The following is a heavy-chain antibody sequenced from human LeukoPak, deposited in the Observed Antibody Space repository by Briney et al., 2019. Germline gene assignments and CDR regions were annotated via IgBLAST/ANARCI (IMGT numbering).Heavy chain of an antibody. CDR2: ISTSSNTI. J-gene: IGHJ4*02. Sequence: GGSLRLSCATSGFTFSSYIMNWVGQAPGKGLEWISYISTSSNTIYYADSVKGRFTISRDNAKNSLYLQMNSLRAEDTAVYYCARDRGEPEGFDYWGQGTLVTVSS. CDR3: ARDRGEPEGFDY. CDR1: GFTFSSYI. V-gene: IGHV3-48*01. D-gene: IGHD3-16*01.